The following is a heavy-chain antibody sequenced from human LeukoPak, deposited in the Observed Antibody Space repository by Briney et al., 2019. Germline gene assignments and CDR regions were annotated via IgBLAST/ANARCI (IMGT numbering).Heavy chain of an antibody. D-gene: IGHD2-15*01. CDR2: ISSSSSYI. J-gene: IGHJ3*02. CDR3: ARGYCSGGSCYWSGALDI. V-gene: IGHV3-21*01. CDR1: GFTFSSYS. Sequence: PGGSLKLSCAASGFTFSSYSMNWVRQAPGKGLEWVSSISSSSSYIYYADSVKGRFTISRDNAKNSLYLQMNSLRAEDTAVYYCARGYCSGGSCYWSGALDIWGQGTMVTVSS.